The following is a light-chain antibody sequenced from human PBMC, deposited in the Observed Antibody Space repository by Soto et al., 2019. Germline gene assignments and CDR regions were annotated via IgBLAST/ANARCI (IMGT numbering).Light chain of an antibody. CDR3: SSYVGTSTI. CDR2: EAN. V-gene: IGLV2-23*01. J-gene: IGLJ2*01. CDR1: SSDVGSHNL. Sequence: QSALTQPASVSGSPGQSITISCTGSSSDVGSHNLVSWYQQYPGKAPKLMIFEANKRPSGVSNRFSGSKSGNTASLTVSGLQADDEADYYCSSYVGTSTIFGGGTKRTVL.